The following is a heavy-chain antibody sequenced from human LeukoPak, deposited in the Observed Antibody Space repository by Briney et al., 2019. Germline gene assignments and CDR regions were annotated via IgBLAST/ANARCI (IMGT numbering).Heavy chain of an antibody. CDR1: GYTFTGCY. CDR3: AKGAMVRGVSYYYYYMDV. D-gene: IGHD3-10*01. J-gene: IGHJ6*03. CDR2: INPNSGGT. Sequence: ASVKVSCKASGYTFTGCYMHWVRQAPGQGLEWMGWINPNSGGTNYAQKFQGRVTMTRDTSISTAYMELSRLRSDDTAVYYCAKGAMVRGVSYYYYYMDVWGKGTTVTISS. V-gene: IGHV1-2*02.